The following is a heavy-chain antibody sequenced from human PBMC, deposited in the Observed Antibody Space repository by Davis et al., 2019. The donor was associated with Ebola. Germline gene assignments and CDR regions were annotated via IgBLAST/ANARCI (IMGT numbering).Heavy chain of an antibody. CDR2: INHSGST. D-gene: IGHD3-3*01. Sequence: ESLKISCAVYGGSFSGYYWSWIRQPPGKGLEWIGEINHSGSTNYNPSLKSRVTISVDTSKNQFSLKLSSVTAADTAVYYCARSGSPVTIFGEDYWGQGTLVTVSS. V-gene: IGHV4-34*01. CDR3: ARSGSPVTIFGEDY. CDR1: GGSFSGYY. J-gene: IGHJ4*02.